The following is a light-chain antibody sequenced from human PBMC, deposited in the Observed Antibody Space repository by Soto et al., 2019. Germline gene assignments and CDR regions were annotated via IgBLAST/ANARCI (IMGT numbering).Light chain of an antibody. Sequence: DIKMTQSPSSLSASVGDRVTIICRASQSVSTRLAWYQQKPGKAPKLLIYDASNLESGVPSRFSGSGSGTEFTLTISSLQPEDFGIYYCQQYENYWTFGQGTKVDI. J-gene: IGKJ1*01. CDR1: QSVSTR. V-gene: IGKV1-5*02. CDR3: QQYENYWT. CDR2: DAS.